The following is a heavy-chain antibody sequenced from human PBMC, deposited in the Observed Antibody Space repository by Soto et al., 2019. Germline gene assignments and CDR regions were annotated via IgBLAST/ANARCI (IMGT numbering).Heavy chain of an antibody. Sequence: EVQLVESGGGLVKPGGSLRLSCAASGFTFSSAWMSWVRQAPGEGPEWVGRIKSKINGGTVDYTAPVKGRFTISRDDSKDTLYLQMNSLKTEDTAVYYCSYDSARGDYWGQGTLVTVSS. CDR3: SYDSARGDY. J-gene: IGHJ4*02. V-gene: IGHV3-15*01. D-gene: IGHD3-22*01. CDR2: IKSKINGGTV. CDR1: GFTFSSAW.